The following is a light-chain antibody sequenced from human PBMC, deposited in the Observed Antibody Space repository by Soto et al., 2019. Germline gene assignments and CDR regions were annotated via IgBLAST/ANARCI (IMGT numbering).Light chain of an antibody. CDR2: DVS. V-gene: IGKV3-15*01. CDR3: QHYNNWPPYT. CDR1: QSVNRN. J-gene: IGKJ2*01. Sequence: EIVMTQSPATLSVSSGERVTVSCRASQSVNRNLAWYQQKPGQAPRLLIYDVSTRATGIPARFSGSGSGTEFTLTISSLQSEDFAVYYCQHYNNWPPYTFGQGTKLEIK.